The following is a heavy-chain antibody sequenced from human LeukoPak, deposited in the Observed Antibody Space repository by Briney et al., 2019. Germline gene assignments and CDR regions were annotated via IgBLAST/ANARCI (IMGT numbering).Heavy chain of an antibody. CDR1: GFTFSSYA. CDR2: ISYDGSNK. J-gene: IGHJ4*02. CDR3: ARDPLAVAGHFDY. V-gene: IGHV3-30*04. Sequence: PGGSLRLSCAASGFTFSSYAMHWVRQAPGKGLEWVAVISYDGSNKYYADSVKGRFTISRGNSKNTLYLQMNSLRAEDTAVYYCARDPLAVAGHFDYWGQGTLVTVSS. D-gene: IGHD6-19*01.